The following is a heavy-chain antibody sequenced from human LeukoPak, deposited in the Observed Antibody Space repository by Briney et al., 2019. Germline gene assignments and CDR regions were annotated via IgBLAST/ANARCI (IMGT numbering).Heavy chain of an antibody. CDR3: ARGGASFWYSSGWYGDYFDY. D-gene: IGHD6-19*01. V-gene: IGHV1-8*01. CDR2: MNPNSGNT. J-gene: IGHJ4*02. Sequence: ASVKVSCKASGYTFTSYDINWVRQATGQGLEWMGWMNPNSGNTGYAQKFQGRVTMTRDTSISTAYMELSRLRSDDTAVYYCARGGASFWYSSGWYGDYFDYWGQGTLVTVSS. CDR1: GYTFTSYD.